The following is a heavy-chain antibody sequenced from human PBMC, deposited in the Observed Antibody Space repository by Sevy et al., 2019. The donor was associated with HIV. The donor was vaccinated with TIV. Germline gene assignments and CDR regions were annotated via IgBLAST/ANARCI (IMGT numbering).Heavy chain of an antibody. D-gene: IGHD6-19*01. CDR3: ARDRSSGWYFNYYYGMDV. CDR1: VFTFSSYA. Sequence: GGSLRLSCAASVFTFSSYAMHWVRQAPGKGLEWVAVISYDGSNKYYADSVKGRFTISRDNSKNTLYLQMNSLRAEDTAVYYCARDRSSGWYFNYYYGMDVWGQGTTVTVSS. CDR2: ISYDGSNK. J-gene: IGHJ6*02. V-gene: IGHV3-30*04.